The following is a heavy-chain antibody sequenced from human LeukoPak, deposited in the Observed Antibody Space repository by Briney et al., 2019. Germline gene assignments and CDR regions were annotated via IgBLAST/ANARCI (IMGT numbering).Heavy chain of an antibody. Sequence: GGSLRLSCAASGFTFSSYSMSWVRQAPGKGLEWVSYISSSSSTIYYADSVKGRFTISRDNAKNSLYLQMNSLRAEDTAVYYCARVGFFNFDYWGQGTLVTVSS. J-gene: IGHJ4*02. CDR2: ISSSSSTI. CDR1: GFTFSSYS. D-gene: IGHD3-3*01. V-gene: IGHV3-48*04. CDR3: ARVGFFNFDY.